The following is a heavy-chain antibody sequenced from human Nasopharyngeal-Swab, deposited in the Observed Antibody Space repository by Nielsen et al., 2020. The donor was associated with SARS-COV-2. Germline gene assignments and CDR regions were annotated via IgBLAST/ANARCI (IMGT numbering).Heavy chain of an antibody. D-gene: IGHD5-24*01. CDR1: GFSFSEYY. Sequence: GGPLRLSCAASGFSFSEYYMSWIRQAPGKGLEWISDISSSGSITHYADPMKGRFTISRDNAKKSLYLQMNSLRAEDTAVYYCARGVETIHHWGQGSLVTVSS. V-gene: IGHV3-11*04. J-gene: IGHJ1*01. CDR3: ARGVETIHH. CDR2: ISSSGSIT.